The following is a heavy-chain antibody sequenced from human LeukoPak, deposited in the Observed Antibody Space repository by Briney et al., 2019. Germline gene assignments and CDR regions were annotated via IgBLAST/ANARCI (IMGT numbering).Heavy chain of an antibody. V-gene: IGHV4-61*01. Sequence: SETLSLTCTVSGGSVSSGSYYWSWIRQPPGKGLEWIGHIYYSGSTNYNPSLKSRVTISVDTSKNQFSLKLSSVTAADTAVYYCARDIVVVSRYYYYGMDVWGQGTTVTVSS. J-gene: IGHJ6*02. CDR1: GGSVSSGSYY. CDR3: ARDIVVVSRYYYYGMDV. CDR2: IYYSGST. D-gene: IGHD2-15*01.